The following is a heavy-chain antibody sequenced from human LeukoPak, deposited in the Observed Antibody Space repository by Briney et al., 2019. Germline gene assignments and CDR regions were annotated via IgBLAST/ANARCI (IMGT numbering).Heavy chain of an antibody. J-gene: IGHJ3*02. CDR1: GGSISSYY. V-gene: IGHV4-34*01. CDR2: INHSGST. CDR3: ARGNYYDSSGYYYDAFDI. Sequence: SETLSLTCTVSGGSISSYYWSWIRQPPGKGLEWIGEINHSGSTNYNPSHKSRVTISVDTSKNQFSLKLSSVTAADTAVYYCARGNYYDSSGYYYDAFDIWGQGTMVTVSS. D-gene: IGHD3-22*01.